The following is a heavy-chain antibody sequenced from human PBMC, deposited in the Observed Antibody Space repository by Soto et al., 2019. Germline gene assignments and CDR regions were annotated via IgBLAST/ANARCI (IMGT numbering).Heavy chain of an antibody. D-gene: IGHD1-26*01. V-gene: IGHV1-69*13. CDR1: GGTFSSYA. J-gene: IGHJ4*02. CDR3: ASTPEWELAVSPYYFDY. Sequence: SVKVSCEASGGTFSSYAISWVRQAPGQGLEWMGGIIPIFGTANYAQKFQGRVTITADESTSTAYMELSSLRSEDTAACYCASTPEWELAVSPYYFDYWGQGTLVTVSS. CDR2: IIPIFGTA.